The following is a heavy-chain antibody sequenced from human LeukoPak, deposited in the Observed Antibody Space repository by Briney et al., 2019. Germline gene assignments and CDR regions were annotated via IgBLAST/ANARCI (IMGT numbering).Heavy chain of an antibody. CDR2: IKKDESEK. V-gene: IGHV3-7*01. CDR1: GFALSDYG. J-gene: IGHJ3*01. Sequence: PGGSLRLSCLTSGFALSDYGMTWVRQAPGKGLEWVASIKKDESEKFYVDTAKGRLTISRDSTKNSLYLQMNNLRVEDTAVYYCARVKFLGDSSLYRPFDLWGQGTVVTVAS. CDR3: ARVKFLGDSSLYRPFDL. D-gene: IGHD3-16*02.